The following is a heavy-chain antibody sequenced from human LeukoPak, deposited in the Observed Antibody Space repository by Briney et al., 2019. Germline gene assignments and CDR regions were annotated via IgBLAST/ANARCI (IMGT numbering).Heavy chain of an antibody. CDR1: GGSISSSSYY. J-gene: IGHJ3*02. CDR2: IYTSGST. V-gene: IGHV4-61*02. CDR3: ARDRSPTYYYDSSGYYPDAFDI. D-gene: IGHD3-22*01. Sequence: SETLSLTCTVSGGSISSSSYYWGWIRQPAGKGLEWIGRIYTSGSTNYNPSLKSRVTMSVDTSKNQFSLKLSSVTAADTAVYYCARDRSPTYYYDSSGYYPDAFDIWGQGTMVTVSS.